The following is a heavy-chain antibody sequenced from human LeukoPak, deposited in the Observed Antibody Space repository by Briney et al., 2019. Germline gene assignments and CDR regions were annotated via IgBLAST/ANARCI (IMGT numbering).Heavy chain of an antibody. CDR1: GYTFTGYY. V-gene: IGHV1-2*02. Sequence: ASVKVSCKASGYTFTGYYMHWVRQAPGQGLEWMGWLNPNSGGTNYAQKFQGRVTMTRDTSISTAYMELSRLRSDDTAVYYCARARFLEWLLPSYYGMDVWGQGSTVTVSS. CDR2: LNPNSGGT. D-gene: IGHD3-3*01. J-gene: IGHJ6*02. CDR3: ARARFLEWLLPSYYGMDV.